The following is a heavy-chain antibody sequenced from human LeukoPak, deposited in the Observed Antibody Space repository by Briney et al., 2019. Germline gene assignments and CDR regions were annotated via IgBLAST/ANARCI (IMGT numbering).Heavy chain of an antibody. Sequence: GASVKVSCKAFGYSLTNYYVHGVRQAPGQGLEWMGEINPSGGSTSYAQKFQGRITVTRDTDTNTVYMDLSSLGSEDTATYYCARGAPTTRIGAGRFDYWGQGSLLTVAS. V-gene: IGHV1-46*01. D-gene: IGHD5-12*01. CDR3: ARGAPTTRIGAGRFDY. J-gene: IGHJ4*02. CDR2: INPSGGST. CDR1: GYSLTNYY.